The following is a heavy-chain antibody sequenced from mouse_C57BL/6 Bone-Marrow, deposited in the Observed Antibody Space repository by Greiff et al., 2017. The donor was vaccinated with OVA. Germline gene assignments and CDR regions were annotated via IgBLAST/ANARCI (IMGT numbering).Heavy chain of an antibody. CDR3: SREGDYYAMDY. V-gene: IGHV1-14*01. CDR1: GYTFTSYV. J-gene: IGHJ4*01. CDR2: IYPYNDGT. Sequence: VQLKESGPELVKPGASVKMSCKASGYTFTSYVMHWVKQKPGQGLEWIGYIYPYNDGTKYNEKFKGKATLTSDKSSSTAYMELSSLTSEDSAVYYCSREGDYYAMDYWGQGTSVTVSS.